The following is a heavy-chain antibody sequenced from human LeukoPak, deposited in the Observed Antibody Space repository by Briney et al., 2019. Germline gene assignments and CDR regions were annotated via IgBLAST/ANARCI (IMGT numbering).Heavy chain of an antibody. CDR1: GFTFSSYW. Sequence: GGSLRLSCAASGFTFSSYWMSWVRQAPGKGLEWGAKVKQDGSENYYVDPVKGRFTISRDNAKNSLYLQMNSLRAEDKAVYYCARELLDFPRGDAFDIWGQGTMVTVSS. J-gene: IGHJ3*02. D-gene: IGHD3-3*01. CDR2: VKQDGSEN. V-gene: IGHV3-7*01. CDR3: ARELLDFPRGDAFDI.